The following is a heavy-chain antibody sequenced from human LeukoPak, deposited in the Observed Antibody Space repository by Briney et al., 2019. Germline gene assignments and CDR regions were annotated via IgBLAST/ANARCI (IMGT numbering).Heavy chain of an antibody. J-gene: IGHJ4*02. CDR3: ARYWGPYDNSGAYFDY. CDR2: ISYSGST. Sequence: SETLSLTCTVSGGSISTYKWSWIRQPPGKGLEWIGYISYSGSTNYNPSLKSRVTISVDTSKNQFSLKLSSVTAADTAVYYCARYWGPYDNSGAYFDYWGQGTLVTVSS. CDR1: GGSISTYK. D-gene: IGHD3-22*01. V-gene: IGHV4-59*01.